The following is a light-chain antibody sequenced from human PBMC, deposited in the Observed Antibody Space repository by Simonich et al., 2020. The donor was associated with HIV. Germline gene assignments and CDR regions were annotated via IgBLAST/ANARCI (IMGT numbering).Light chain of an antibody. J-gene: IGLJ3*02. CDR2: DVR. Sequence: QSALTQPASVSGSPGQSITISCTGTSSDVGGYNYVSWYQQYPGKAPKLMIYDVRKWPSGISNRFSGSKSGNTASLTISGLQAEDEADYYCSSYTSSRTWVFGGGTKLTVL. CDR3: SSYTSSRTWV. V-gene: IGLV2-14*03. CDR1: SSDVGGYNY.